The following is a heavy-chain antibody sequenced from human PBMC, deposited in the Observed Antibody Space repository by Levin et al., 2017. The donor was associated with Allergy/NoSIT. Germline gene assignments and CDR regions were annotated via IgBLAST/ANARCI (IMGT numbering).Heavy chain of an antibody. Sequence: HPGGSLRLSCAASGFTFDDYAMHWVRQAPGKGLEWVSGISWNSGSIGYADSVKGRFTISRDNAKNSLYLQMNSLRAEDTALYYCAKDISYGSGSVRNYFDYWGQGTLVTVSS. CDR1: GFTFDDYA. J-gene: IGHJ4*02. V-gene: IGHV3-9*01. D-gene: IGHD3-10*01. CDR2: ISWNSGSI. CDR3: AKDISYGSGSVRNYFDY.